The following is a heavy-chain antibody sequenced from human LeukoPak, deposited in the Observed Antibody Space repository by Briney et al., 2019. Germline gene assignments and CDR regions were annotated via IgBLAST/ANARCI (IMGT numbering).Heavy chain of an antibody. CDR3: ARWSDCGGDCHILDY. CDR2: LYYNRGA. V-gene: IGHV4-59*01. Sequence: SETLSLTCTVSGGSLSGYYWSWSRQAPGKGVEWIGNLYYNRGAWFKSSLKSRVTTSVDTSKNEFSLKLSFVTAADTAVYYCARWSDCGGDCHILDYWGQGILVTVSS. D-gene: IGHD2-21*02. CDR1: GGSLSGYY. J-gene: IGHJ4*02.